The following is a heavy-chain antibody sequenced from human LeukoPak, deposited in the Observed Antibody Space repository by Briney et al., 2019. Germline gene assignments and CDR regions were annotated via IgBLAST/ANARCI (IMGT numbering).Heavy chain of an antibody. CDR3: ARSWDGAFDI. V-gene: IGHV3-74*01. CDR1: GFTFSSYW. Sequence: PGGSLRLSCAASGFTFSSYWMHWVRQAPGKGLVWVSRSNNDGRNTNYADSVKDRFTISRGNAKNTLYLQMNSLRAEDTAVYYCARSWDGAFDIWGQGTMVTVSS. D-gene: IGHD1-26*01. J-gene: IGHJ3*02. CDR2: SNNDGRNT.